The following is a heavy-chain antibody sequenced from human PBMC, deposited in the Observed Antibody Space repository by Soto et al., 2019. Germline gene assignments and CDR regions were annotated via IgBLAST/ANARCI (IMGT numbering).Heavy chain of an antibody. CDR3: ARPPPAKLHAFDS. J-gene: IGHJ3*02. Sequence: PSETLSLTCTVSGGSISSSNYYWGWIRQPPGKGLEWIGSIYYRGITYYNPSLKSRVTISVDTSKNQFPLNLHSVTAADTAVYSCARPPPAKLHAFDSLGKGKRVTGSS. CDR1: GGSISSSNYY. CDR2: IYYRGIT. V-gene: IGHV4-39*01.